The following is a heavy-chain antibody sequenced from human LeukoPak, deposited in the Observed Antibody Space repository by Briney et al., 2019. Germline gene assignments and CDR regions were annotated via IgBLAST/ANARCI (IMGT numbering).Heavy chain of an antibody. Sequence: GGSLRLSCAASGCTFSTAWMNWIRLPPGNGLEWVASIKKDGSETNYLTSVKGRRTVSTDNATNSLYLQMNSLRVEDTAVYYCTRDSGRFRLDYWGQGILVTVSS. V-gene: IGHV3-7*01. D-gene: IGHD6-19*01. CDR1: GCTFSTAW. J-gene: IGHJ4*02. CDR2: IKKDGSET. CDR3: TRDSGRFRLDY.